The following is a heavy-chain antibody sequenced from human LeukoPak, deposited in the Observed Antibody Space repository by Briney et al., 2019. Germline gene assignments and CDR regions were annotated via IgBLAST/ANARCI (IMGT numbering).Heavy chain of an antibody. J-gene: IGHJ6*02. CDR3: ARVGGYAYYYGMDV. CDR2: IIPIFGTA. Sequence: GASVKVSCKASGGTFSSYAISWVRQAPGQGLEWMEGIIPIFGTANYAQKFQGRVTITADESTSTAYMELSSLRSEDTAVYYCARVGGYAYYYGMDVWGQGTTVTVSS. V-gene: IGHV1-69*13. CDR1: GGTFSSYA. D-gene: IGHD2-15*01.